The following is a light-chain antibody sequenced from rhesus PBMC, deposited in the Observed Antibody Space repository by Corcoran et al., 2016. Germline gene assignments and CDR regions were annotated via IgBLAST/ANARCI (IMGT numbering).Light chain of an antibody. Sequence: EIVLTQSPATLSLSPGERVTLSCRASQSVSSNLAWYVQKPGQTPRILIYHASNRANGIPDRFSGSGSGADFTLTITSLEPEDVGVYYCQQYNIWLTFGGGTKVDLK. CDR3: QQYNIWLT. J-gene: IGKJ4*01. CDR2: HAS. CDR1: QSVSSN. V-gene: IGKV3-35*01.